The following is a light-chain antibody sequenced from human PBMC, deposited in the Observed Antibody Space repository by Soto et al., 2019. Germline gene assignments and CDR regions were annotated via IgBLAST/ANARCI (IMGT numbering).Light chain of an antibody. Sequence: NFMLTQPHSVSESPGKTVTISCTRTSDSIASNYVQWYQQRPGSAPTTLIYEDDQRPSGVPDRFSGSIDRSSNSASLTISGLKTEDEADYYCQSYDSSNPVVFGGGTKVTVL. CDR2: EDD. CDR1: SDSIASNY. V-gene: IGLV6-57*04. CDR3: QSYDSSNPVV. J-gene: IGLJ2*01.